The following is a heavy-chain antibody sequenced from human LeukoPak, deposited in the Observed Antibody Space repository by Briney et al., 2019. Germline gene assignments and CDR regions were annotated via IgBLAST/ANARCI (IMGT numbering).Heavy chain of an antibody. CDR3: ATNGYYCMDV. J-gene: IGHJ6*03. CDR2: IYYSGST. D-gene: IGHD2-8*01. V-gene: IGHV4-59*12. Sequence: SETLSLTCTVSGGSISSYYWSWIRQPPGKGLEWIGYIYYSGSTNYNPSLKSRITISVDKSQNQFSLKVNSLTAADTAVYYCATNGYYCMDVWGKGTTVTVSS. CDR1: GGSISSYY.